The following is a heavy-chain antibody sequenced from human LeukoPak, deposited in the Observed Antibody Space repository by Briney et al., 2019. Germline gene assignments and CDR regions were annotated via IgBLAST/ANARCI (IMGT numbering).Heavy chain of an antibody. CDR2: ISGSGVNT. J-gene: IGHJ4*02. Sequence: GGTLRLSCAASGFTFSSYGMTWVRHTPGKGLEWVSAISGSGVNTYYADSVKGRFTISRDNSKNTLYLQMNSLRAEDTAVYYCAKDAYDSSGYYNYWGQGTLVTVSS. V-gene: IGHV3-23*01. CDR3: AKDAYDSSGYYNY. D-gene: IGHD3-22*01. CDR1: GFTFSSYG.